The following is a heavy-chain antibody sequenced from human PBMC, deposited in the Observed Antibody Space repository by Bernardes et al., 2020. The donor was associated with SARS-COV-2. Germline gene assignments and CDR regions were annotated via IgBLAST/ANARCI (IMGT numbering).Heavy chain of an antibody. D-gene: IGHD5-12*01. CDR2: IIPSGDT. J-gene: IGHJ4*02. CDR1: GFILKHYA. CDR3: AKEGIERLTDFDY. V-gene: IGHV3-23*01. Sequence: GGCLTPSSAASGFILKHYAMSWVRPAPGKGLEWVSAIIPSGDTYYADSVRGRFTISRDNSKNTLYLQMNTLRAEDTAVYFCAKEGIERLTDFDYWGRGTLVTVSS.